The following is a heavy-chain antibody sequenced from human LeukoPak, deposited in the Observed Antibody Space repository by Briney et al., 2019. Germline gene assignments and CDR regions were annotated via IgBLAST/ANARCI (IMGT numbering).Heavy chain of an antibody. V-gene: IGHV3-11*05. CDR2: IRSTSSYT. CDR1: GFTFSDFY. J-gene: IGHJ4*02. CDR3: ARDREGIRRGAYYFDY. D-gene: IGHD3-10*01. Sequence: RGSLRPSCAASGFTFSDFYMSWIRQAPGKGPEWVSYIRSTSSYTNYADSVKGRFTISKDNSKTSLYLQMSSLRAEDTAVYYCARDREGIRRGAYYFDYWGQGTLVTVSS.